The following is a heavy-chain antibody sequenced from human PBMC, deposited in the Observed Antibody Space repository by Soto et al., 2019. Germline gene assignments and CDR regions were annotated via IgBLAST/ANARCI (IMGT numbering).Heavy chain of an antibody. D-gene: IGHD1-26*01. CDR1: GGTFSSYA. Sequence: SVKVSCKASGGTFSSYAISWVRQAPGQGLEWMGGIIPIFGTANYAQKFQGRVTITADESTSTAYMELSSLRSEDTAVYYCASQEGATRVVWFDPWGQGTLVTVSS. V-gene: IGHV1-69*13. J-gene: IGHJ5*02. CDR2: IIPIFGTA. CDR3: ASQEGATRVVWFDP.